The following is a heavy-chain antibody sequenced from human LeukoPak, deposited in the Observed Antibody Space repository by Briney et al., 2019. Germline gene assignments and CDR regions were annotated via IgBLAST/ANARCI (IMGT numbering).Heavy chain of an antibody. D-gene: IGHD5-24*01. V-gene: IGHV1-2*06. Sequence: GASVKVSCKASGYTFTGYYMHWVRQAPGQGLEWMGRVNPNGGGTSYAQKFQGRVTMTRDTSISTAYMELSRLRSDDTAVYYCAREGSRDGYNSAFDIWGQGTMVTVSS. J-gene: IGHJ3*02. CDR2: VNPNGGGT. CDR3: AREGSRDGYNSAFDI. CDR1: GYTFTGYY.